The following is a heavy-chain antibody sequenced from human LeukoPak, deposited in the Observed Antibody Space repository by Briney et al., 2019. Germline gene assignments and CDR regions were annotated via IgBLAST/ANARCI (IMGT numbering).Heavy chain of an antibody. CDR1: GFTFSRYT. D-gene: IGHD1-26*01. Sequence: GGSLRLSCAASGFTFSRYTMNWVRQAPGKGLEWISDISSSSTTIHYADSVKGRFTISRDNAKNSLYLQMNNLRAEDTAVYYCARVGPLRWELRRGDAFDIWGQGTMVTVSS. CDR2: ISSSSTTI. J-gene: IGHJ3*02. V-gene: IGHV3-48*01. CDR3: ARVGPLRWELRRGDAFDI.